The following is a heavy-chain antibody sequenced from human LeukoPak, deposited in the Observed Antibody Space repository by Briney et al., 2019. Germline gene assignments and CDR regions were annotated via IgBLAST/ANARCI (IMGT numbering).Heavy chain of an antibody. V-gene: IGHV4-61*02. D-gene: IGHD3-10*01. CDR1: GGSISSGSYY. CDR2: IYTSGST. J-gene: IGHJ5*02. CDR3: ARGSRGGSFDP. Sequence: TLSLTCTVSGGSISSGSYYWSWIRQPAGKGLEWIGRIYTSGSTNYNPSLKSRVTISVDTSKNQFSPKLSSVTAADTAVYYCARGSRGGSFDPWGQGTLVTVSS.